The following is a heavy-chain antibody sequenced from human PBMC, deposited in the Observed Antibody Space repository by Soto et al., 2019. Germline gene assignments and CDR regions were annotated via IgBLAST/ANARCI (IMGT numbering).Heavy chain of an antibody. V-gene: IGHV1-69*02. Sequence: QVQLVQSGAEVKKPGSSVKVSCKASGGTFSSYTISWVRQAPGQGLEWMGRIIPILGIANYAQKFQGRVTITADKSTSTAYMELSSLRSEDTAVYYCAQSYGSGPQGYWGQGTLVTVSS. CDR2: IIPILGIA. J-gene: IGHJ4*02. CDR3: AQSYGSGPQGY. CDR1: GGTFSSYT. D-gene: IGHD3-10*01.